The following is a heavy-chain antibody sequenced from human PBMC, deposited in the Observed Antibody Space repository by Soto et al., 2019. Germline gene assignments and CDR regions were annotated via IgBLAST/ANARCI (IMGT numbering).Heavy chain of an antibody. CDR1: GFTFSRYA. V-gene: IGHV3-30-3*01. D-gene: IGHD2-8*01. J-gene: IGHJ4*02. CDR3: ARSRNGAVPDSINF. Sequence: GGSLRLSCAASGFTFSRYAMHWVRQAPGEGLEWVAVISRDGSSKYYGDSVKGRFTVSRDDSNNTLYLSMTSLRPDDTAVFYCARSRNGAVPDSINFWGQGTLVTVSS. CDR2: ISRDGSSK.